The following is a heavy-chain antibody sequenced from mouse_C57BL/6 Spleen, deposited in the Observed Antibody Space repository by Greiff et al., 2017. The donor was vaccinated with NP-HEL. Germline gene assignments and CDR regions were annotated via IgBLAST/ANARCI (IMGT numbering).Heavy chain of an antibody. CDR3: ARSMVTTPWFAY. J-gene: IGHJ3*01. CDR2: IYPGDGDT. V-gene: IGHV1-82*01. Sequence: QVQLQQSGPELVKPGASVKISCKASGYAFSSSWMNWVKQRPGKGLEWIGRIYPGDGDTNYNGKFKGKATLTADKSSSTAYMQLSSLTSEDSAVYFCARSMVTTPWFAYWGQGTLVTVSA. CDR1: GYAFSSSW. D-gene: IGHD2-2*01.